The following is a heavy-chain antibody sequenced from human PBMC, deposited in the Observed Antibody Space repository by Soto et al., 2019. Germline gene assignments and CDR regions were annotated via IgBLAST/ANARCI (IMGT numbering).Heavy chain of an antibody. V-gene: IGHV3-30*18. Sequence: QVQLVESGGGVVQPGRSLRLSCAASGFTFSSYGMHWVRQAPGKGLEWVAVISYDGSNKYYADSVKGRFTISRDNSKNTLYLQMNSLRAEDTAVYYCAEGGVDTAMAGLYYFDYWGQGTLVTVSS. CDR3: AEGGVDTAMAGLYYFDY. CDR2: ISYDGSNK. J-gene: IGHJ4*02. CDR1: GFTFSSYG. D-gene: IGHD5-18*01.